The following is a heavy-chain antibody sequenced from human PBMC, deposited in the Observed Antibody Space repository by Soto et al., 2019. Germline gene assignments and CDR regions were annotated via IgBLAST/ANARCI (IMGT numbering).Heavy chain of an antibody. J-gene: IGHJ6*02. CDR3: ARGGDYYYGMDV. Sequence: GASVKVSCKASGGTFSSYAISWVRQAPGQGLEWMGGIIPIFGTANYAQKFQGRVTITADESTSTAYMELSSLRSEDTAVYYCARGGDYYYGMDVWGQGTTVTVS. CDR2: IIPIFGTA. V-gene: IGHV1-69*13. D-gene: IGHD1-26*01. CDR1: GGTFSSYA.